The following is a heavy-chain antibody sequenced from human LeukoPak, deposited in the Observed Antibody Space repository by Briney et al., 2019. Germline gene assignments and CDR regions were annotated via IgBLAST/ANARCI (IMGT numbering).Heavy chain of an antibody. CDR1: GFPFSTYA. J-gene: IGHJ4*02. CDR3: ARVRFAIIDAYYSDY. D-gene: IGHD3-16*02. CDR2: ISVSGGST. V-gene: IGHV3-23*01. Sequence: GGSLRLSCAASGFPFSTYAMTWVRQAPGKGLEWVSSISVSGGSTYYSDPAKGRFTISRDNSKNTLYLQMNSLRAEDTAVYYCARVRFAIIDAYYSDYWGQGTLVTVSS.